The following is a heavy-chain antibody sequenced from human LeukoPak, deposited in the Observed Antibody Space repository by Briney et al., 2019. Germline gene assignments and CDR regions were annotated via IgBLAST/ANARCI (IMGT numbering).Heavy chain of an antibody. J-gene: IGHJ3*01. D-gene: IGHD2/OR15-2a*01. V-gene: IGHV4-31*03. Sequence: TSETLSLTCTVSGGSISSGGYYWSWIRQHPGKGLEWIGYIYYSGSTYYNPTLKSRATISIDMSKNQLSLKLSSVTAADTAVYYCARDAIGANYVWGQGTMVTVSS. CDR1: GGSISSGGYY. CDR2: IYYSGST. CDR3: ARDAIGANYV.